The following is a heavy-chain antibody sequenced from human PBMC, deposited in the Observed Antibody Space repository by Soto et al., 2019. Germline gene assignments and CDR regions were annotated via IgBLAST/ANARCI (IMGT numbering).Heavy chain of an antibody. CDR3: ARGSTDYSPDY. Sequence: PSETMSLTCTVSGGSISSGGYYWSWIRQHPGKGLEWIGYIYYSGSTYYNPSLKSRVTISVDTSKNQFSLKLSSVTAADTAVYYCARGSTDYSPDYWGQGTLVTVS. CDR2: IYYSGST. V-gene: IGHV4-31*03. CDR1: GGSISSGGYY. J-gene: IGHJ4*02. D-gene: IGHD4-4*01.